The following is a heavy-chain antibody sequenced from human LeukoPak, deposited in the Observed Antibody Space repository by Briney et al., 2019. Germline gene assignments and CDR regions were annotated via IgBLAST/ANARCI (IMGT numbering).Heavy chain of an antibody. Sequence: PETLSLTCAVYGGSFSGYYWSWIRQPPGKGLEWIGEINHSGSTNYNPSLKSRVTISIDTSKNQFSLKLSSVTAADTALYYCARGPGTWYYYWGQGTLVTVSS. CDR2: INHSGST. CDR1: GGSFSGYY. J-gene: IGHJ4*02. V-gene: IGHV4-34*01. D-gene: IGHD6-13*01. CDR3: ARGPGTWYYY.